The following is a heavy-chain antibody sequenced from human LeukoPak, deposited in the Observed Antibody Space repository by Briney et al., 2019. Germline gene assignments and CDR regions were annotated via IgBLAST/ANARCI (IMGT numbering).Heavy chain of an antibody. CDR2: IYTSGST. D-gene: IGHD6-19*01. V-gene: IGHV4-4*07. CDR3: ARSPVGIALALHPYYYYYGMDV. CDR1: GGSIRGYY. J-gene: IGHJ6*02. Sequence: SETLSLACTVSGGSIRGYYWSWIRQSAGKGLEWIGRIYTSGSTYYNPSLKSRVTMSVDTSKNQISLKLSSVTAADTAVYYCARSPVGIALALHPYYYYYGMDVWGQGTTVTVSS.